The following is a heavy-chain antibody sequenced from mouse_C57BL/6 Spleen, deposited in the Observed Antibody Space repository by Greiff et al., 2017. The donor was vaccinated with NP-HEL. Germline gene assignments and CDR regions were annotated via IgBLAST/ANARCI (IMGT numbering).Heavy chain of an antibody. CDR3: ARRRGNPGGFDY. D-gene: IGHD2-1*01. CDR2: IDPSDSYT. Sequence: QVHVKQPGAELVRPGTSVKLSCKASGYTFTSYWMHWVKQRPGQGLEWIGVIDPSDSYTNYNQKFKGKATLTVDTSSSTAYMQLSSLTSEDSAVYYCARRRGNPGGFDYWGQGTTLTVSS. CDR1: GYTFTSYW. J-gene: IGHJ2*01. V-gene: IGHV1-59*01.